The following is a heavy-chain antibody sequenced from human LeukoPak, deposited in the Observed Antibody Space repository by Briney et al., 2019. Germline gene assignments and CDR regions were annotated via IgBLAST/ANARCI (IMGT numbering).Heavy chain of an antibody. J-gene: IGHJ4*02. V-gene: IGHV1-46*01. D-gene: IGHD3-22*01. CDR3: ARDDNLAKNTMIQGY. CDR2: INPSGGST. CDR1: GYTFTSYY. Sequence: EASVTVSCKASGYTFTSYYMHWVRQAPGQGLEWMGLINPSGGSTSYAQKFQGRVTMTRDTSTSAVYMELSSLRSEDTAVYYCARDDNLAKNTMIQGYWGQGTLVTVSS.